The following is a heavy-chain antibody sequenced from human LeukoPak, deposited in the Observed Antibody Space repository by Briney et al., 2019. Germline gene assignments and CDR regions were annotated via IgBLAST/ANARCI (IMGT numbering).Heavy chain of an antibody. D-gene: IGHD6-13*01. CDR1: GGSFSGYY. J-gene: IGHJ4*02. Sequence: SETLSLTCAVYGGSFSGYYWSWIRQPPGKGLEWIGEINHSGSTNYNPSLKSRVTISVDTSKDHFSLKLTSVTAADTAVYYCARLGSWGVDYWGQGTLVTVSS. V-gene: IGHV4-34*01. CDR2: INHSGST. CDR3: ARLGSWGVDY.